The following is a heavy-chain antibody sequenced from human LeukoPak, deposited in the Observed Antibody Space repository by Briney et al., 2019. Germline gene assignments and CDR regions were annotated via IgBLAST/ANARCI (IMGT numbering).Heavy chain of an antibody. J-gene: IGHJ4*02. CDR3: ATTKSGWSSYYFDY. CDR2: IRYDGSNK. D-gene: IGHD6-13*01. Sequence: PGGSLRLSCAASGFTFSSYGMHWVRQAPGKGLEWVAFIRYDGSNKYYADSVKGRFTISRDNSKNTLYLQMNSLRAEDTAVYYCATTKSGWSSYYFDYWGQGTLVTVSS. V-gene: IGHV3-30*02. CDR1: GFTFSSYG.